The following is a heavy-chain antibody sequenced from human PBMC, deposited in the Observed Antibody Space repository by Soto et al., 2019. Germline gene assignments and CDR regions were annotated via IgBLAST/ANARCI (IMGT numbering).Heavy chain of an antibody. Sequence: GGSLRLSCAASGIKFSSYGMHWVRQAPGKGLEWVAVIWFDGSKKYYVDSVKGRFTIPRDNSNNTLYLQMNSLRAEGTGVYYCARELLYGSGSRNFHYYGMDVWGQGTTVTVSS. CDR2: IWFDGSKK. CDR1: GIKFSSYG. J-gene: IGHJ6*02. V-gene: IGHV3-33*01. D-gene: IGHD3-10*01. CDR3: ARELLYGSGSRNFHYYGMDV.